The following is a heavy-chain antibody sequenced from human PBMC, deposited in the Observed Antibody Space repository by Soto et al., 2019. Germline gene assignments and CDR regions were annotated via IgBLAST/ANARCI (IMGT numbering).Heavy chain of an antibody. D-gene: IGHD3-16*02. CDR1: GGSISSSSYY. Sequence: SETLSLTCTVSGGSISSSSYYWGWIRQPPGKGLEWIGSIYYSGSTYYNPSPKSRVTISVDTSKNQFSLKLSSVTAADTAVYYCARQGGVIVSLDYWGQGTLVTVSS. J-gene: IGHJ4*02. CDR2: IYYSGST. V-gene: IGHV4-39*01. CDR3: ARQGGVIVSLDY.